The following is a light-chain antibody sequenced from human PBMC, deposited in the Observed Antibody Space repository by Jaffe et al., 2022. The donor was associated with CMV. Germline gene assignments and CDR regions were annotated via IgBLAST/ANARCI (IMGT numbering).Light chain of an antibody. CDR2: EIN. Sequence: QAALTQPASVSGSPGQSITISCTGTSIGLHKHVSWYQQHPGKAPKVVISEINKRPSGVSNRFSGSRSANTASLTISGLQAEDEADYYCLSYADSPFWVFGGGTKLTVL. J-gene: IGLJ3*02. CDR1: SIGLHKH. CDR3: LSYADSPFWV. V-gene: IGLV2-23*02.